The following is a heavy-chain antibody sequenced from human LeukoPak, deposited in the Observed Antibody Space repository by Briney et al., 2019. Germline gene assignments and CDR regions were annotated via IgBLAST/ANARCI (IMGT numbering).Heavy chain of an antibody. CDR2: ISSNGGST. J-gene: IGHJ3*02. CDR3: ATSGDQDAFDI. V-gene: IGHV3-64*01. CDR1: GFTFSSYA. Sequence: WGSLRLSCAASGFTFSSYAMHWVRQAPGKGLEYVSAISSNGGSTYYANSVKGRFTISRDNSKNTLYLQMGSLRAEDMAVYYCATSGDQDAFDIWGQGTMVTVSS. D-gene: IGHD4-17*01.